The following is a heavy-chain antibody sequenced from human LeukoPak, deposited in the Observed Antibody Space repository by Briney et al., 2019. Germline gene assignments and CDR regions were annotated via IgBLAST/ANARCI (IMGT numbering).Heavy chain of an antibody. J-gene: IGHJ5*02. Sequence: ASVKVSCKASGYTFTSYDINWVRQATGQGLEWMGWMNPNSGNTGYAQKFQGRVTMTRNTSISTAYMELSSLRSEDAAVHYCARRSSSWFSGDWFVPWGQGTLVTVSS. V-gene: IGHV1-8*01. CDR1: GYTFTSYD. D-gene: IGHD6-13*01. CDR3: ARRSSSWFSGDWFVP. CDR2: MNPNSGNT.